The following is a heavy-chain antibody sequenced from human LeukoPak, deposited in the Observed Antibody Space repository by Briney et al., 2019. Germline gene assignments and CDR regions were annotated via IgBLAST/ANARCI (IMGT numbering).Heavy chain of an antibody. V-gene: IGHV3-30*02. Sequence: GRSLRLACAAAGFTVSSYGMPWVRQAPGKGREWVAFIRYDGSNKYYADSVRGRFTIYRDNSKNTLYLQMNSLRDDDTAVYYCARSEGSGSYDYWGQGTLVTVSS. CDR2: IRYDGSNK. CDR3: ARSEGSGSYDY. J-gene: IGHJ4*02. D-gene: IGHD3-10*01. CDR1: GFTVSSYG.